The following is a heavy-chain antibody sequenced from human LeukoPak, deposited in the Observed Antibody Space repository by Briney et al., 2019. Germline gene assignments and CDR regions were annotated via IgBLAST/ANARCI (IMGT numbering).Heavy chain of an antibody. J-gene: IGHJ2*01. CDR1: GGSISSYNW. D-gene: IGHD1-1*01. CDR2: IYHGGGT. Sequence: SETLSLTCAVSGGSISSYNWWSWVRQPPGKGLEWIGEIYHGGGTNYNPSLKSRVTLSVGKSKNQFSLRLSSVTAADTAVYYCARERSTSGTDSDCYFDLWGRGTLVTVSS. CDR3: ARERSTSGTDSDCYFDL. V-gene: IGHV4-4*02.